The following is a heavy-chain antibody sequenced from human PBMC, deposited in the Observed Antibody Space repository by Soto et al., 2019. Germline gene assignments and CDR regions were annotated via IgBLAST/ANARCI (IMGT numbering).Heavy chain of an antibody. CDR3: AQESVGEESLVQKH. Sequence: EVQLLASGGGLVQPGGSLRLSCAAFGITFDSYAMSWVRQAPGKGLEWVSSISGSGSSTYYADSVKGRFTVSRDKSKNTLYLQMNSLRAEDTAVYYCAQESVGEESLVQKHWGQGTLVTVSS. V-gene: IGHV3-23*01. J-gene: IGHJ4*02. CDR1: GITFDSYA. CDR2: ISGSGSST. D-gene: IGHD6-19*01.